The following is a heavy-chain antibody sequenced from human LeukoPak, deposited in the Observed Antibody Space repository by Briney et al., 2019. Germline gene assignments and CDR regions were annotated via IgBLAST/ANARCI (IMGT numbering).Heavy chain of an antibody. Sequence: SETLSLTCTVSGGSISSSSYYWGWIRQPPGKGLEWIGSIYYSGSTYYNPSLKRRVTISVDTSKNQFSLKLSSVTAADTAVYYCARDINTYYYDSSGPFDYWGQGTLVTVSS. J-gene: IGHJ4*02. CDR3: ARDINTYYYDSSGPFDY. D-gene: IGHD3-22*01. CDR1: GGSISSSSYY. CDR2: IYYSGST. V-gene: IGHV4-39*07.